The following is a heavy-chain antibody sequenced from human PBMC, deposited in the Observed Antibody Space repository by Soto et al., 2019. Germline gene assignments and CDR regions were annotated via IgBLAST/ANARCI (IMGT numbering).Heavy chain of an antibody. Sequence: SESLSLTCTVSGGSISSGDYYWGWIRQPPGKGLEWIGYMYNTGSTVYNPSFKSRVTISVDTSKNQFSLKLNSVTAADTAVYYCARDLWGYCGTDCYPLDVWGQGTTVTVSS. CDR1: GGSISSGDYY. J-gene: IGHJ6*02. CDR3: ARDLWGYCGTDCYPLDV. CDR2: MYNTGST. V-gene: IGHV4-61*08. D-gene: IGHD2-21*02.